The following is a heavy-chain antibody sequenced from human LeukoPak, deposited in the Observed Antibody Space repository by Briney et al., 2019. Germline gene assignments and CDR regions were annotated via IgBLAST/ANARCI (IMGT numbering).Heavy chain of an antibody. D-gene: IGHD6-6*01. J-gene: IGHJ5*02. V-gene: IGHV1-58*01. CDR1: GFTFTSSA. Sequence: SVKVSCKASGFTFTSSAVQWVRQARGQRLEWMGWIVVGSGNTNYAQKFQERVTITRDMSTSTAYMELSSLRSEGTAVYYCAADREDSSSSGFDPWGQGTLVTVSS. CDR3: AADREDSSSSGFDP. CDR2: IVVGSGNT.